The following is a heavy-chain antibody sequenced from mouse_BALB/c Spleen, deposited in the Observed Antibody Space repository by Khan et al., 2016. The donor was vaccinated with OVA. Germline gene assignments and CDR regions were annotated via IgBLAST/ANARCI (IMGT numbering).Heavy chain of an antibody. Sequence: QVQLQQPGAELVKPGASVKLSCKASGYTFTNYWVHWVQQRPGQGLEWFGEVYPGDGRANSNETFKIKATLTVDNSSNPAFMQRSSLTSEDSAVYYGARSADFGNYFDSWGQGTALTVSS. J-gene: IGHJ2*01. CDR3: ARSADFGNYFDS. CDR1: GYTFTNYW. V-gene: IGHV1S81*02. D-gene: IGHD2-1*01. CDR2: VYPGDGRA.